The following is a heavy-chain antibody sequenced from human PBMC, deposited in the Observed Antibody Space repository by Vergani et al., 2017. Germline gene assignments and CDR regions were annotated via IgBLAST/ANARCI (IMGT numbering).Heavy chain of an antibody. V-gene: IGHV3-30*02. CDR1: GFTFSSYG. J-gene: IGHJ4*02. D-gene: IGHD1-1*01. CDR2: IRYDGSNK. Sequence: QVQLVESGGGVVQPGGSLRLSCAASGFTFSSYGMHWVRQAPGKGLEWVAFIRYDGSNKYYADSVKGRFTISRDNSKNTLYLQMNSLRAEDTAVYYCAKVYTEFDYWGQGTLVTVSS. CDR3: AKVYTEFDY.